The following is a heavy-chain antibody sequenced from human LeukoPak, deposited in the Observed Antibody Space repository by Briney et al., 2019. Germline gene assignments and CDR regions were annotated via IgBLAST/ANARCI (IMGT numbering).Heavy chain of an antibody. CDR2: LSWNGGNI. J-gene: IGHJ4*02. CDR1: GFTFHDYA. V-gene: IGHV3-9*01. D-gene: IGHD4-17*01. CDR3: AKAQGSTVTTRTYFDY. Sequence: PGGSLRLSCAASGFTFHDYAMHWVRQAPGKGLEWVSGLSWNGGNIGYAESVRGRFTISRDNAGNSLYLQMNSLRPEDTALYYCAKAQGSTVTTRTYFDYWGQGTLVTVSS.